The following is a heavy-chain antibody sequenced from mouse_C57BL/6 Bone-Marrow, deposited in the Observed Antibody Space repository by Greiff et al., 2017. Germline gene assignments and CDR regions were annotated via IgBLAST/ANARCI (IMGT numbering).Heavy chain of an antibody. CDR3: TTLDSSGYPYAMDY. J-gene: IGHJ4*01. CDR1: GFNIKDDY. V-gene: IGHV14-4*01. D-gene: IGHD3-2*02. CDR2: IDPENGDT. Sequence: VQLQQSGAELVRPGASVKLSCTASGFNIKDDYMHWVKQRPEQGLEWIGWIDPENGDTEYASKFQGKATITADTSSNTAYLQLRSLTSEDTAVYYCTTLDSSGYPYAMDYWGQGTSVTVSS.